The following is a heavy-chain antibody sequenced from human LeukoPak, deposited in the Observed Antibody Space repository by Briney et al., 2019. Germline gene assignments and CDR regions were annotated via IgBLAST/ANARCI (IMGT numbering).Heavy chain of an antibody. D-gene: IGHD3-3*01. V-gene: IGHV4-59*12. CDR1: GGSISSYY. J-gene: IGHJ5*02. CDR2: IYYSGST. Sequence: SETLSLTCTVSGGSISSYYWSWIRQPPGKGLEWIGDIYYSGSTNYNPSLKSLVTISVDTSKNQFSLKRSSVTSADPAVYYCARSASYYDFWSGPNWFDPWGQGTLVTVSS. CDR3: ARSASYYDFWSGPNWFDP.